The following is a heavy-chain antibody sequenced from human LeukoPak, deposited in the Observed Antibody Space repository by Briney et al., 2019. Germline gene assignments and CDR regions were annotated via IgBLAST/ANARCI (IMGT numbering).Heavy chain of an antibody. Sequence: GGSLRLSCAASGFTFSNYAVSWVRQAPGKGLEWVSVISGSGDSTYYADSVKGRFTISRDNSKNTLCLQMNNLRAEDTAVYYCAKGPPGDYSDLSRPAGWRYFDYWGQGTLVTVPS. CDR2: ISGSGDST. J-gene: IGHJ4*02. CDR3: AKGPPGDYSDLSRPAGWRYFDY. CDR1: GFTFSNYA. V-gene: IGHV3-23*01. D-gene: IGHD4-17*01.